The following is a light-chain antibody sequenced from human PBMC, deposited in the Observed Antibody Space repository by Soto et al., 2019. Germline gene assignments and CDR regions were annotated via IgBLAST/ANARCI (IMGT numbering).Light chain of an antibody. Sequence: EIALTQSPGTLSVSPGERATLSRRASQSVSNNYLAWYQQKPGQAPRLLIYGASNRATGIPDRFSGSGSGTDFTLTIRRLEPEDFAVDYCQQYGSSGTFGQGTKVDIK. V-gene: IGKV3-20*01. CDR1: QSVSNNY. J-gene: IGKJ1*01. CDR3: QQYGSSGT. CDR2: GAS.